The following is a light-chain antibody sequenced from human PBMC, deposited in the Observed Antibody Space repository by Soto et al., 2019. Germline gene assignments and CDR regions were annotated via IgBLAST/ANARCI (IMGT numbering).Light chain of an antibody. CDR3: MQGTHWPPYS. J-gene: IGKJ2*03. Sequence: VVLTQSPLSLPVTLGQPASISCRSSRSLVYSDGNTYLNWFQQRPGQSPRRLIYAISTRDSGVPDRFRGSGSGTDFTLKISRVEAEDVGVSYCMQGTHWPPYSFGQGTKLEIK. CDR1: RSLVYSDGNTY. CDR2: AIS. V-gene: IGKV2-30*01.